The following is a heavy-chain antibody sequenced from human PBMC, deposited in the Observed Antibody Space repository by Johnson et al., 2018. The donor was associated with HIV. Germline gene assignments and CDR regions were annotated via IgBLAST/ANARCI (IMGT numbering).Heavy chain of an antibody. J-gene: IGHJ3*02. D-gene: IGHD5-24*01. CDR1: GFTFSNCA. V-gene: IGHV3-30*04. CDR2: ISYDGSNN. Sequence: QVQLVESGGGVVQPGRSLRLSCAASGFTFSNCAMHWVRQAPGKGLEWVALISYDGSNNYYADSVKGRFTISRDNSKNTLYLQMNSLRAEDTAVYYCARPRRDGYNQDAFDSWGQGTMVTVSS. CDR3: ARPRRDGYNQDAFDS.